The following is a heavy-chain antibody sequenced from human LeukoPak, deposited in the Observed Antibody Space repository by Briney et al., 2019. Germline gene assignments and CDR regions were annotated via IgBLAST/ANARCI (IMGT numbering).Heavy chain of an antibody. Sequence: TSETLSLTCAVSDVSISTESYYWGWVRQPPGKGLEWIANVYYTGSTDYTPSLKSRVTISVDMSKNQFSLDLTSVTAADTAVYYCARHMAYVPRSQGAFDVWGQGTTVYVSS. J-gene: IGHJ3*01. CDR1: DVSISTESYY. CDR3: ARHMAYVPRSQGAFDV. V-gene: IGHV4-39*01. CDR2: VYYTGST. D-gene: IGHD3-10*02.